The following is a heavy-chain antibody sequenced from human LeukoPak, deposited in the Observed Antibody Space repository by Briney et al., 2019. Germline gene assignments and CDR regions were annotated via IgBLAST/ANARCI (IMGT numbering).Heavy chain of an antibody. D-gene: IGHD2-2*01. J-gene: IGHJ4*02. V-gene: IGHV1-8*01. CDR2: MNPNSGNT. CDR3: ARVVTHCSSTSCPSYYFDY. CDR1: GYTFTSYD. Sequence: ASVKVSCKAPGYTFTSYDINWVRQATGQGLEWMGWMNPNSGNTGYAQKFQGRVTMTRNTSISTAYMELSSLRSEDTAVYYCARVVTHCSSTSCPSYYFDYWGQGTLVTVSS.